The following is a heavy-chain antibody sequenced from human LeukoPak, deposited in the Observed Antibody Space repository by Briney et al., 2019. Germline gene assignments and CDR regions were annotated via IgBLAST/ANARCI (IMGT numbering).Heavy chain of an antibody. J-gene: IGHJ3*02. V-gene: IGHV3-64*01. CDR3: AREREDAFDI. Sequence: GGSLRLSCAASGFTFSRYAMHWVRQAPGEGLEYVSAISSNGGSTYYANSVKGRFTISRDKSKNTLYLQMGSLRAEDMAVYYCAREREDAFDIWGQGTMVTVSS. CDR2: ISSNGGST. CDR1: GFTFSRYA.